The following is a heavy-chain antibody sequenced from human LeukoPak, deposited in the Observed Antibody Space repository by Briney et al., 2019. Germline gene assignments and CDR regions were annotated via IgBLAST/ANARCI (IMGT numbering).Heavy chain of an antibody. V-gene: IGHV1-18*01. Sequence: ASVKVSCKASGYTFTSFGISWVRQAPGQGLEWMGWISAYNGNTNYAQKLQGRVTMTTDTSTSTAYMELRSLRSDDTAVYYCARDKLGTAAGNFDYWGQGTLVTVSS. CDR1: GYTFTSFG. CDR3: ARDKLGTAAGNFDY. CDR2: ISAYNGNT. D-gene: IGHD6-25*01. J-gene: IGHJ4*02.